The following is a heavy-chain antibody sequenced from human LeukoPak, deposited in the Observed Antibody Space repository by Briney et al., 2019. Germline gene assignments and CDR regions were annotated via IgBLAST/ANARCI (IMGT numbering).Heavy chain of an antibody. CDR3: ARVPLISSWIIGNYYYYYMDV. CDR1: GYTFTSYD. J-gene: IGHJ6*03. D-gene: IGHD6-13*01. CDR2: MNPNSGNT. V-gene: IGHV1-8*01. Sequence: ASVKVSCKASGYTFTSYDINWVRQATGQGLEWMGWMNPNSGNTGYAQKFQGRVTMTRNTSISTAYMELSSLRSEDTAVYYCARVPLISSWIIGNYYYYYMDVWGKGTTVTISS.